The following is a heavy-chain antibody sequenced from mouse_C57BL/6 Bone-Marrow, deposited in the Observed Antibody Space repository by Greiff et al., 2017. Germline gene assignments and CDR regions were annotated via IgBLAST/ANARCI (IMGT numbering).Heavy chain of an antibody. Sequence: EVKLMESGGDLVKPGGSLKLSCAASGFTFSSYGMSWVRQTPDKRLEWVATISSGGSYTYYPDSVKGRFTISRDNAKNTLYLQMSSLKSEDTAMYYCARLPLYYGSSYGWYFDVWGTGTTVTVSS. D-gene: IGHD1-1*01. CDR1: GFTFSSYG. CDR2: ISSGGSYT. V-gene: IGHV5-6*01. J-gene: IGHJ1*03. CDR3: ARLPLYYGSSYGWYFDV.